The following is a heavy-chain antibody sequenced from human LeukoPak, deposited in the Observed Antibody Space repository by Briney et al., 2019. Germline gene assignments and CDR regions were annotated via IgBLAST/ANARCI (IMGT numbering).Heavy chain of an antibody. J-gene: IGHJ4*02. CDR3: ARHITQPTYYDFWSGYYAAGYFDY. CDR2: TYYSGST. CDR1: GGSISNSSYY. D-gene: IGHD3-3*01. Sequence: PSETLSLTCTVSGGSISNSSYYWGWIRQPPGKGLEWIGSTYYSGSTYYNPSLKSRVTISVDTSKNQFSLKLSSVTAADTAVYYCARHITQPTYYDFWSGYYAAGYFDYWGQGTLVTVSS. V-gene: IGHV4-39*01.